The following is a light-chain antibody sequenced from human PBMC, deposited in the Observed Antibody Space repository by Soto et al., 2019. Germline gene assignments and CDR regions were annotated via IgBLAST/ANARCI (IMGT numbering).Light chain of an antibody. CDR2: TGS. CDR3: QQANSFPLT. Sequence: DIQMTQSPSSVSESVGDRVSITCRASQGISNWLAWYQQKPGRAPKLLLYTGSSLQSGVPSRFSGTGSGTDFTLTSSSLQPEDVATYYCQQANSFPLTCGGGTKVEIK. CDR1: QGISNW. J-gene: IGKJ4*01. V-gene: IGKV1-12*01.